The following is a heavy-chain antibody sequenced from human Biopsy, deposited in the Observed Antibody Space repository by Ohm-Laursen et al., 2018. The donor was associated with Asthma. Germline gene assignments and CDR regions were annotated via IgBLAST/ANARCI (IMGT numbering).Heavy chain of an antibody. V-gene: IGHV3-7*01. Sequence: SLRLSCTAFGFTFGDYWMSWLRQVPGKGLEWVANIKHDGTEKNHVDSLKGRFTISRDNAKNSLYLQMNSLRAEDTAVYYCARTFHFWSPYHAEHYQLWGQGTLVTVPS. J-gene: IGHJ1*01. D-gene: IGHD3-3*02. CDR3: ARTFHFWSPYHAEHYQL. CDR2: IKHDGTEK. CDR1: GFTFGDYW.